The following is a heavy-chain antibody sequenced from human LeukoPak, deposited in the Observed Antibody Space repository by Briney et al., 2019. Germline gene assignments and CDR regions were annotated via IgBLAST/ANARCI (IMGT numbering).Heavy chain of an antibody. CDR1: GFTFSSYG. CDR2: IRYDGSNK. V-gene: IGHV3-30*02. D-gene: IGHD2-15*01. CDR3: AKDIQGYCSGGSCLSIDY. Sequence: GGSLRLSCAASGFTFSSYGMHWVRQAPGKGLEWVAFIRYDGSNKYYADSVKGRFTISRDNSKNALYLQMNSLRAEDTAVYYCAKDIQGYCSGGSCLSIDYWGQGTLVTVSS. J-gene: IGHJ4*02.